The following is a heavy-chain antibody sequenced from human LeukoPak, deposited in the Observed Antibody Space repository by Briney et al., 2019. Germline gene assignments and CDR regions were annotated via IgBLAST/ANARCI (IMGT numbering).Heavy chain of an antibody. CDR3: ARGARGLVVVPAAMPHFDY. CDR2: INHSGST. D-gene: IGHD2-2*01. Sequence: SETLSLTCAVYGGSFSGYYWSWIRQPPGKGLEWIGEINHSGSTNYNPSLKSRVTISVDTSKNQLSLKLSSVTAADTAVYYCARGARGLVVVPAAMPHFDYWGQGTLVTVSS. CDR1: GGSFSGYY. V-gene: IGHV4-34*01. J-gene: IGHJ4*02.